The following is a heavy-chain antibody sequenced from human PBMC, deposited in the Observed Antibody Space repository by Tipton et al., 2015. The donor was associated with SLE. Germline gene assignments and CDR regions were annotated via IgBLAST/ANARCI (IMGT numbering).Heavy chain of an antibody. CDR3: AKGGASAMVQGVSGFGP. D-gene: IGHD3-10*01. Sequence: SLRLSCEAFGFFFRIYEMNWVRQAPGKGLEWVSVIYFGGDTYYADSVKGRFTISRDNSKNTLYLQMNSLRAEDTAVYYCAKGGASAMVQGVSGFGPWGQGTLVIVSS. CDR1: GFFFRIYE. V-gene: IGHV3-23*03. CDR2: IYFGGDT. J-gene: IGHJ5*02.